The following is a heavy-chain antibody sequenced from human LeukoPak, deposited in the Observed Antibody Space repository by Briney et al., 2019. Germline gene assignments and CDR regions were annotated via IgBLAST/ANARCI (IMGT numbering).Heavy chain of an antibody. J-gene: IGHJ4*02. V-gene: IGHV2-5*02. CDR2: IYWDDDK. CDR1: GFSLSTSGVG. D-gene: IGHD2-15*01. CDR3: AHSLRELSCGGGSCYYFDY. Sequence: ESGPTLVKPTQTLTLTCTFSGFSLSTSGVGVGWIRQPPGKALEWLALIYWDDDKRYSPSLKSRLTITKDTSKNQVVLTMTNMDPVDTATYYYAHSLRELSCGGGSCYYFDYWGQGALVTVSS.